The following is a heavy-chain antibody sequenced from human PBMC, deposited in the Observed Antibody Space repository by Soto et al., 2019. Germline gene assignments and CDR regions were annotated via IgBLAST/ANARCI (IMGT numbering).Heavy chain of an antibody. CDR1: GFTFSSYA. CDR3: ATESFDH. V-gene: IGHV3-23*01. Sequence: EVQLLESGGGLVQPGKSLRLSCAASGFTFSSYAMDWVRQAPGKGLEWVSIISGSGGNTNYEDPVKGRFTISRDNSKNTVFLQMNSLRAEDTAVYYCATESFDHWGQGTLVTVSS. CDR2: ISGSGGNT. J-gene: IGHJ4*02.